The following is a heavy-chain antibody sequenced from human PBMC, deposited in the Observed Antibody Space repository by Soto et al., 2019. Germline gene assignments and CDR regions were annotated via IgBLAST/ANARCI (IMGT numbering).Heavy chain of an antibody. D-gene: IGHD4-17*01. CDR3: ARASGDYGLSEYFQH. CDR1: GYTFTSYG. J-gene: IGHJ1*01. V-gene: IGHV1-18*01. Sequence: QVQLVQSGGEVKKPGASVKVSCKASGYTFTSYGISWVRQAPGQGLEWMGRISTYNGNTNYAQKVQGRVTMTTDTTTSTAYMELRSMRSDDTAGYYCARASGDYGLSEYFQHWGQGTLVTVSS. CDR2: ISTYNGNT.